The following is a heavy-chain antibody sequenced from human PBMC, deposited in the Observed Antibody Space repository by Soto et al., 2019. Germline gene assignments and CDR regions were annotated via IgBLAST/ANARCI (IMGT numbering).Heavy chain of an antibody. J-gene: IGHJ4*02. CDR1: GGSISSSSYY. D-gene: IGHD3-22*01. CDR2: IYYSGST. Sequence: SETLSLTCTVSGGSISSSSYYWGWIRQPPGKGLEWIGSIYYSGSTYYNPSLKSRVTISVDTSKNQFSLKLRSVTAADTAVYYCARHEYYYDSSGYPYYFDYWGQGTLVTVSS. V-gene: IGHV4-39*01. CDR3: ARHEYYYDSSGYPYYFDY.